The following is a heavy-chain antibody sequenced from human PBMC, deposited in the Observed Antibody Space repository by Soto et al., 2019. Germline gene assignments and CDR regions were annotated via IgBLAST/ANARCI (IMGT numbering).Heavy chain of an antibody. Sequence: QVQLVESGGGVVQPGRSLRLSCAASGFTFSSYAMHWVRQAPGKGLEWVAVISYDGSNKYYADSVKGRFTISRVNSKNTLYLQMNSLIAEDTAVYYCAREGGYSGYDWAAFDYWGQGTLVTVSS. D-gene: IGHD5-12*01. CDR3: AREGGYSGYDWAAFDY. J-gene: IGHJ4*02. CDR1: GFTFSSYA. CDR2: ISYDGSNK. V-gene: IGHV3-30-3*01.